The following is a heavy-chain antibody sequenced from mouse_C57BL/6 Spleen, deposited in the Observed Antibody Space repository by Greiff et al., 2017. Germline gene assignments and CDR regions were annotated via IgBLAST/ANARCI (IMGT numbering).Heavy chain of an antibody. V-gene: IGHV5-17*01. CDR3: ASRPEFAY. J-gene: IGHJ3*01. CDR2: ISGGSSTI. CDR1: GFTFSDYG. Sequence: EVQRVESGGGLVKPGGSLKLSCAASGFTFSDYGMHWVRQAPEKGLEWVAYISGGSSTIYYADTVKGRFTISRDNAKNTLFLQMTSLRSEDTAMYYCASRPEFAYWGQGTLVTVSA.